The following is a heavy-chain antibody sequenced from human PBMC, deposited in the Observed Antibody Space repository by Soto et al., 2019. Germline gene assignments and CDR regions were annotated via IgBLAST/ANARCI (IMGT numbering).Heavy chain of an antibody. J-gene: IGHJ4*02. CDR1: GGSFGNSA. V-gene: IGHV1-69*13. Sequence: GASVKVSCKASGGSFGNSAINWVRQTPGQGLEWLGGFIPVYRTLNYAQKFQGRVTITADESTGTAFMTLSSLASDDTAVYYCSTGVIWIGYFTVDYCGQGTLVTVSS. CDR3: STGVIWIGYFTVDY. D-gene: IGHD3-3*01. CDR2: FIPVYRTL.